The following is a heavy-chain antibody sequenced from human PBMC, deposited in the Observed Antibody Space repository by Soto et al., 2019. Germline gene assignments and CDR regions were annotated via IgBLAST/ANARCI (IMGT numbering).Heavy chain of an antibody. CDR1: GYSFTSYW. V-gene: IGHV5-51*01. D-gene: IGHD2-15*01. CDR3: ARGGSSYLNNNWFDP. CDR2: IYPGDSDT. Sequence: GESLKISWEGSGYSFTSYWIGWVRQMPGKGLEGMGIIYPGDSDTRCSPSFQGQVTISADKSISTAYLQWSSLKASDTAMYYCARGGSSYLNNNWFDPRGQGTLVTVSS. J-gene: IGHJ5*02.